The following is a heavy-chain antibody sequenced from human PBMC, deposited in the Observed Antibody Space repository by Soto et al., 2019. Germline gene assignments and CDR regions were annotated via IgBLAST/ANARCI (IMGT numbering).Heavy chain of an antibody. Sequence: EVQLVESGGGLVQPGGSLRLSCAASGFTFSSYWMHWVRQAPGKGLVWVSRINSDGSSTSYADSVKGRFTISRDNAKNTLYLQMNSLRAEDTAVYYCAIPEEKVGATVYYYYGMDVWGQGTTVTVSS. CDR2: INSDGSST. CDR1: GFTFSSYW. V-gene: IGHV3-74*01. CDR3: AIPEEKVGATVYYYYGMDV. D-gene: IGHD1-26*01. J-gene: IGHJ6*02.